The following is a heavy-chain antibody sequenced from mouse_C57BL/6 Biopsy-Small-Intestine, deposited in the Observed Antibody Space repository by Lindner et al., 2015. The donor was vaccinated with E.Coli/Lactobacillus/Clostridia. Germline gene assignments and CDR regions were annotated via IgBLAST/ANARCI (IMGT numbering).Heavy chain of an antibody. CDR1: GYSFTDYN. D-gene: IGHD2-4*01. V-gene: IGHV1-19*01. CDR3: ARTTNDYLYWYFDV. J-gene: IGHJ1*03. Sequence: VQLQESGPELVKPGASVKISCKASGYSFTDYNMNWVKQSNGKSLEWIGVINPYNGGTSYNQKFKGKATLTVDKSSSTAYMELNSLTSEDSAVYYCARTTNDYLYWYFDVWGTGTTVTVSS. CDR2: INPYNGGT.